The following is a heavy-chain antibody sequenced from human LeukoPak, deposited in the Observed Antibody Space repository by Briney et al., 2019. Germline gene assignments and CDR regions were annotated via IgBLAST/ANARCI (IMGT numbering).Heavy chain of an antibody. CDR3: AIAPFTTYYYDSSGSDEYFQH. J-gene: IGHJ1*01. CDR2: INPNSGGT. CDR1: GYTSTGYY. V-gene: IGHV1-2*02. Sequence: ASVKVSCKASGYTSTGYYMHWVRQAPGQGLEWMGWINPNSGGTNYAQKFQGRVTMTRDTSISTAYMELSRLRSDDTAVYYCAIAPFTTYYYDSSGSDEYFQHWGQGTLVTVSS. D-gene: IGHD3-22*01.